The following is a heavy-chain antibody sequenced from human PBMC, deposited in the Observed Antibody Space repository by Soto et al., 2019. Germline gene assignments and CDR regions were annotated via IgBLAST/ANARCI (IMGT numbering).Heavy chain of an antibody. V-gene: IGHV1-69*13. Sequence: SVKVSCKASGGTFSSYAISWVRQAPGQGLEWMGGIIPIFGTANYAQKFQGRVTITADESTSTAYMELSSLRSEDTAVYYCATYSSGYYYLALDYWGQGTLVTVSS. D-gene: IGHD3-22*01. CDR3: ATYSSGYYYLALDY. J-gene: IGHJ4*02. CDR1: GGTFSSYA. CDR2: IIPIFGTA.